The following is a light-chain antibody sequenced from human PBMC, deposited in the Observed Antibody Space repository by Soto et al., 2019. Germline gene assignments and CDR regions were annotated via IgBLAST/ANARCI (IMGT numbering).Light chain of an antibody. CDR3: HQRNQ. J-gene: IGKJ5*01. CDR2: DST. Sequence: EFVFTXSXXTXXXXXXXXAFLSCRASQFLSSYLAWYQQIPGQPPRLLIYDSTNRAAGIPARFSGSRSGTDFTLTISSVEPEDFAMYYCHQRNQFGQGTRLEIK. CDR1: QFLSSY. V-gene: IGKV3-11*01.